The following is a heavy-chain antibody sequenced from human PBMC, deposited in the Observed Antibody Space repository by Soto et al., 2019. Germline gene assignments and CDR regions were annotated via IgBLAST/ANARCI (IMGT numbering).Heavy chain of an antibody. J-gene: IGHJ6*02. CDR3: ARDLHYYGMDV. Sequence: ASETLSLTCAVSGGSISSGGYSWSWIRQPPGKGLEWIGYIYHSGSTYYNPSLKSRVTISVDRPKNQFSLKLSAVTAADTAVYYCARDLHYYGMDVWGQGTTVTVAS. CDR1: GGSISSGGYS. V-gene: IGHV4-30-2*01. CDR2: IYHSGST.